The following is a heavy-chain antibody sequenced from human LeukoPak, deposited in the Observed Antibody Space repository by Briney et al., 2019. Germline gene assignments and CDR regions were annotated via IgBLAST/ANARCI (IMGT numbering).Heavy chain of an antibody. CDR1: GFTFSNYW. V-gene: IGHV3-74*01. D-gene: IGHD1-26*01. CDR2: INSAGSIT. J-gene: IGHJ4*02. Sequence: GGSLRLSCAASGFTFSNYWMHWVRQGPGKGLAWVSRINSAGSITNYADSVKGRFTISRDNSKNTLYLQMNSLRAEDTAVYYCAKAANEWELLAGYFDYWGQGTLVTVSS. CDR3: AKAANEWELLAGYFDY.